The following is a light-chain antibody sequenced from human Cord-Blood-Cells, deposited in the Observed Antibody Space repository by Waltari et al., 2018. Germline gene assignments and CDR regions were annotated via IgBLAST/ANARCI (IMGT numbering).Light chain of an antibody. CDR3: QQRCNWPLT. CDR1: QSVRSY. Sequence: IVLTHSPATLSLSPGEGATLTVRATQSVRSYLAWYQQKPGQAPRLLIYDASNRATGIPARFSGSGSGTDFTLTISSLEPEDSAVYYCQQRCNWPLTFGGGTKVEIK. J-gene: IGKJ4*01. CDR2: DAS. V-gene: IGKV3-11*01.